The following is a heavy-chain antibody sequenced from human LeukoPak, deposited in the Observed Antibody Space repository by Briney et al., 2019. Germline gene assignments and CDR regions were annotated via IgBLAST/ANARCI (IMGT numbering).Heavy chain of an antibody. Sequence: GGSLRLSCAASGFRFSSYGVHWVRQAPGKGLEWVAVISFDATNKYYADSVKGRFTISRDNSKNTLYLQMNSLRAEDTAVYYCAKDSSADDSSGYSYYFDYWGQGTLVTVSS. V-gene: IGHV3-30*18. J-gene: IGHJ4*02. CDR1: GFRFSSYG. CDR3: AKDSSADDSSGYSYYFDY. D-gene: IGHD3-22*01. CDR2: ISFDATNK.